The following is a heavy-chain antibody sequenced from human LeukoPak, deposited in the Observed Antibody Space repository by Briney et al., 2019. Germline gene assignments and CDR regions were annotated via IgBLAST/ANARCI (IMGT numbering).Heavy chain of an antibody. D-gene: IGHD1-26*01. CDR1: GYTFTSYG. V-gene: IGHV1-18*01. CDR3: AREGPIVGATHLVDY. Sequence: ASVKVSCKASGYTFTSYGISWVRQAPGQGLEWMGWISAYNGNTNYAQKLQGRVTMTTDTSTSTAYMELRSLRSDDTAVYYCAREGPIVGATHLVDYWGQGTLVTVSS. J-gene: IGHJ4*02. CDR2: ISAYNGNT.